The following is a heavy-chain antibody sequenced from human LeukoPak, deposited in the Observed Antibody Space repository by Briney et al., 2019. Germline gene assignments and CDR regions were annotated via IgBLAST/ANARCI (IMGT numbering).Heavy chain of an antibody. D-gene: IGHD3-22*01. CDR3: AKEGDDSSGYMMYYYYYYMDV. Sequence: PGRSLRLSCAASGFTFSSYGMHWVRQAPGKGLEWVAFIRYDGSNKYYADSVKGRFTISRDNSKNTLYLQMNSLRAEDTAVYYCAKEGDDSSGYMMYYYYYYMDVWGKGTTVTISS. CDR2: IRYDGSNK. J-gene: IGHJ6*03. V-gene: IGHV3-30*02. CDR1: GFTFSSYG.